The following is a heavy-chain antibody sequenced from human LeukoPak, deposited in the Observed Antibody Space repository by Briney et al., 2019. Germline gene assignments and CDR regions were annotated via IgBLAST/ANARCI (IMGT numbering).Heavy chain of an antibody. V-gene: IGHV3-21*01. CDR2: ISSSSSNI. CDR1: GFTFSSYS. CDR3: ARDWDY. J-gene: IGHJ4*02. Sequence: PGGSLRLSCAASGFTFSSYSMNWLRQAPGKGLEWVSYISSSSSNIYYEDSVKGRFTISRDNAKNSLYLQMNSLRADDTAVYYCARDWDYWGQGTLVTVSS.